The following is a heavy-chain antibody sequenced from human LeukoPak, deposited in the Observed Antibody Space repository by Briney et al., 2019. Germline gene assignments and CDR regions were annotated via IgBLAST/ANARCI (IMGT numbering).Heavy chain of an antibody. D-gene: IGHD3-22*01. CDR1: GFTFSSHA. V-gene: IGHV3-23*01. CDR3: AKALRVMYFYDSSGYYYTPFDY. Sequence: GGSLRLSCAASGFTFSSHAMSWVRQAPGKGLEWVSSISGTGDTTHYADSVKGRFTISRDNFETTLYLQMYSLRAEDTAVYYCAKALRVMYFYDSSGYYYTPFDYWGQGTLVTVSS. J-gene: IGHJ4*02. CDR2: ISGTGDTT.